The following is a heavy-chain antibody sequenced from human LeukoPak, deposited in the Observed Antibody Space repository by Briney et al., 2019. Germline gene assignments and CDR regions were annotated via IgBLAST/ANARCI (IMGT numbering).Heavy chain of an antibody. V-gene: IGHV3-48*03. CDR1: GFTFGSYE. Sequence: GGSLRLSCAASGFTFGSYEMNWVRQAPGKGPEWVSYISSSGSNIYYGDSVKGLFTISRDNAKNSLYLQMNSLRAEDTAVYYCASVFYSNRYFDYWGQGTLVTVSS. CDR3: ASVFYSNRYFDY. D-gene: IGHD4-11*01. CDR2: ISSSGSNI. J-gene: IGHJ4*02.